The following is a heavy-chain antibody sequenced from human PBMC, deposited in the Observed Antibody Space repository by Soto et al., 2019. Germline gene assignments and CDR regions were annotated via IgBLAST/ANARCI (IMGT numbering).Heavy chain of an antibody. CDR1: GDSVTSSSSY. V-gene: IGHV4-39*01. D-gene: IGHD4-4*01. CDR3: ARHLLDYNKPPFDS. CDR2: FYYSGST. J-gene: IGHJ4*02. Sequence: QLHLQEWGPGLVKTSETLSLTCTVSGDSVTSSSSYWGWIRQSPGRGLEWIGTFYYSGSTFYNPSLKSRVTISFDTSKNQFSLKLNSVAAADAAVYYCARHLLDYNKPPFDSWGQGTLVTVSS.